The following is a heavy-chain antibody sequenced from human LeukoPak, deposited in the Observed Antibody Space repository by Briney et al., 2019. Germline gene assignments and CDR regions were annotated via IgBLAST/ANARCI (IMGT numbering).Heavy chain of an antibody. CDR3: ARDYSHWYTSGWYGGQFDS. Sequence: SGGSLRLSSSASAFSFNDYSMKWVRQAPGKGLEWVSCITSTSKYIYYADALKGRFTISRDNAKNSLYLQMNSLRVEDTAVYYCARDYSHWYTSGWYGGQFDSWGQGTLVTVSS. V-gene: IGHV3-21*01. D-gene: IGHD6-19*01. CDR1: AFSFNDYS. CDR2: ITSTSKYI. J-gene: IGHJ4*02.